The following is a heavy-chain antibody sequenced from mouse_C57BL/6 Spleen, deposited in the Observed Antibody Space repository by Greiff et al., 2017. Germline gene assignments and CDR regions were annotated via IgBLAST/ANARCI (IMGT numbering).Heavy chain of an antibody. CDR1: GYTFTDYY. Sequence: QVQLQQSGAELVRPGASVKLSCKASGYTFTDYYINWVKQRPGQGLEWIARIYPGSGNTYYNEKFKGKATLTAEKSSSTAYMQLSSLTPEDSAVYFCARGRVPDYWGQGTTLTVSS. J-gene: IGHJ2*01. D-gene: IGHD2-14*01. V-gene: IGHV1-76*01. CDR3: ARGRVPDY. CDR2: IYPGSGNT.